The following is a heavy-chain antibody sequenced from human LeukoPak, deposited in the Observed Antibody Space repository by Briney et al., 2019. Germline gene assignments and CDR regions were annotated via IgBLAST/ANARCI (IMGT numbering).Heavy chain of an antibody. CDR2: IWYDGSNK. Sequence: PGGSLRLSCAASGFTFSSYGMHWVRQAPGKGLEWVAVIWYDGSNKYYADSVKGRFTVSRDNSMNTLYLQMNSLRAEDTAVYYCAKDWANYYDSSGYEKWGQGTLVTVSS. D-gene: IGHD3-22*01. V-gene: IGHV3-33*06. CDR3: AKDWANYYDSSGYEK. CDR1: GFTFSSYG. J-gene: IGHJ4*02.